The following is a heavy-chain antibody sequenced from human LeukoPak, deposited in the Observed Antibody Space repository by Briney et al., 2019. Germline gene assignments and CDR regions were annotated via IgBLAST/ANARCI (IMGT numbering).Heavy chain of an antibody. D-gene: IGHD3-3*01. Sequence: GGSLRLSCAASGFDFSSNWMHWVRHAPGQGLVWVSRIKGEGISTNYADSVKGRFTISRDIAKNTLYLQMNSLRAEDTGVYYCAKDHYWSIDYWGRGTLVTVSS. CDR1: GFDFSSNW. V-gene: IGHV3-74*01. J-gene: IGHJ4*02. CDR2: IKGEGIST. CDR3: AKDHYWSIDY.